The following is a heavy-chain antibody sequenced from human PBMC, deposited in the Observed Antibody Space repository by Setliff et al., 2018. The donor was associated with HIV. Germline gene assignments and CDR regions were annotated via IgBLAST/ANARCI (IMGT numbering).Heavy chain of an antibody. V-gene: IGHV1-18*01. CDR2: ISAYNGNT. D-gene: IGHD4-17*01. CDR1: GYTFTSYG. CDR3: ARAPRDGNNYGYQPYYFDY. Sequence: GASVKVSCKASGYTFTSYGISWVRQAPGQGLEWMGWISAYNGNTNYAQKLQGRVTMTTDTSTSTAYMELRSLRSEDTAVYYCARAPRDGNNYGYQPYYFDYWGQGTLVTVSS. J-gene: IGHJ4*02.